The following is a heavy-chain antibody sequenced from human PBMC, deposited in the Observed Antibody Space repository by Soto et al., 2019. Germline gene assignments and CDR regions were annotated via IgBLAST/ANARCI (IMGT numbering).Heavy chain of an antibody. Sequence: PGGSLRLSCAASGFTFSNYGMHWVRQAPGKGLEWVAVIAYDGSNKYYGDSVKGRFTISRDNSKSKLYLQMNSLRADDTAVYYCARDPSKAQTMIVVVSYFDYWGQGTLVTVSS. D-gene: IGHD3-22*01. J-gene: IGHJ4*02. CDR2: IAYDGSNK. CDR1: GFTFSNYG. V-gene: IGHV3-30*03. CDR3: ARDPSKAQTMIVVVSYFDY.